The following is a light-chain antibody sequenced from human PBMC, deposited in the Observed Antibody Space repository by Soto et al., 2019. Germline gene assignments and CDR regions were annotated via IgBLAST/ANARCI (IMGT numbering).Light chain of an antibody. CDR2: DAS. CDR3: QQYDIWPPYT. CDR1: QSVSSN. J-gene: IGKJ2*01. Sequence: EIVMTQSPATLSVSPGERATLSCRASQSVSSNVAWYQQKPGQAPRLLIYDASTRATGIPPRFSGGGSGTEFTVTISSLQSEDFAIYYCQQYDIWPPYTFGQGTKVEF. V-gene: IGKV3-15*01.